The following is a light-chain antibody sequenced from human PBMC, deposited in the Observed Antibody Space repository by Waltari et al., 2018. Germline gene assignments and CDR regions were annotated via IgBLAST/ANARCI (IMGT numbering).Light chain of an antibody. J-gene: IGKJ4*02. CDR2: TAS. CDR3: EQLNSYPPT. V-gene: IGKV1-9*01. Sequence: IQLTQSPSSLSASVGDRVTITCRASQGMSNYLAWYQQKAGKAPKLLIYTASTLRSRVPTRFSGRGSGTDFTLTISSLQPEDFANYYGEQLNSYPPTFGGGTKVEIK. CDR1: QGMSNY.